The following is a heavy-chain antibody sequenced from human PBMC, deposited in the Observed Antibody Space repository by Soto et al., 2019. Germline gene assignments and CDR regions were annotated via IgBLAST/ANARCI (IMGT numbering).Heavy chain of an antibody. J-gene: IGHJ3*02. Sequence: EVQLVESGGGLVQPGGSLRLSCAASGFSFSTYSMNWVRQAPWKGLEWVSYISSSSSTIYHADSVKGRFTISRDNAKNTLYLQMNSLRAEDTAVYYCARDRVSGTYYHDAFDIWGQGTMVTVSS. CDR3: ARDRVSGTYYHDAFDI. V-gene: IGHV3-48*01. D-gene: IGHD3-10*01. CDR1: GFSFSTYS. CDR2: ISSSSSTI.